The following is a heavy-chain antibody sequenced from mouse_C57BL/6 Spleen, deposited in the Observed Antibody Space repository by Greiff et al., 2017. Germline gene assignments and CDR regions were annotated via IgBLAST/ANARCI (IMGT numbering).Heavy chain of an antibody. CDR2: IHPNSGST. CDR1: GYTFTSYW. J-gene: IGHJ2*01. Sequence: QVQLQQPGAELVKPGASVTLSCKASGYTFTSYWMHWVKQRPGQGLEWIGMIHPNSGSTNYNEKFKSKATLTVDKSSSTAYMQLSSLTSEDSAVYYCARGDYDYDVHFDYWGQGTTLTVSS. V-gene: IGHV1-64*01. D-gene: IGHD2-4*01. CDR3: ARGDYDYDVHFDY.